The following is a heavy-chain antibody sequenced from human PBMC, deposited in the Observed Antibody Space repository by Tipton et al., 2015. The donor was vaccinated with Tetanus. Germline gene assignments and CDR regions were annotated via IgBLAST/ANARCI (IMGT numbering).Heavy chain of an antibody. Sequence: TLSLTCTVSGDSISSNYWSWIRQPAGKGPEWIGRIYINGRNNYNPSLKSRVTMSIDTSKNQFSLNLRSVTAADTAVYYCARDRVFTTYNYFDPWGQGTLVTVSS. CDR3: ARDRVFTTYNYFDP. J-gene: IGHJ5*02. CDR2: IYINGRN. D-gene: IGHD5-24*01. CDR1: GDSISSNY. V-gene: IGHV4-4*07.